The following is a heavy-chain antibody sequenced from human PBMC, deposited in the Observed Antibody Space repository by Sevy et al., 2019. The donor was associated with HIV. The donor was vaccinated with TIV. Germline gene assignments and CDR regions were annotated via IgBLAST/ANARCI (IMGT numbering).Heavy chain of an antibody. CDR3: ASAPYDNPYYFDY. Sequence: ASVKVSCKASGYTFTGYYMPWVRQAPGQGLEWMGWINPNSGGTNYAQKFQGWVTMTRDTSISTAYMELSRLRSDDTAVYYCASAPYDNPYYFDYWGQGTLVTVSS. J-gene: IGHJ4*02. CDR2: INPNSGGT. CDR1: GYTFTGYY. D-gene: IGHD3-22*01. V-gene: IGHV1-2*04.